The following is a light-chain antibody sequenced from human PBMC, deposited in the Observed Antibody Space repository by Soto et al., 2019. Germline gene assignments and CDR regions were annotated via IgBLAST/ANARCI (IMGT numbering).Light chain of an antibody. V-gene: IGKV1-9*01. Sequence: DVQLTQSPSFLSASVGDRLTITCRASQGINSYLAWYQQKPGKAPQLLIYTASTLQSGVPSRFSGSASGTEFTLTISSLQPEDFATYYCQQLNSYPLTCGGGTKVEI. CDR3: QQLNSYPLT. CDR2: TAS. CDR1: QGINSY. J-gene: IGKJ4*01.